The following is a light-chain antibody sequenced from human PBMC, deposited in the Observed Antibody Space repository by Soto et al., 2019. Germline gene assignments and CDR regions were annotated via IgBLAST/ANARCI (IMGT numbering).Light chain of an antibody. CDR3: QKYDSAPWT. V-gene: IGKV1-27*01. J-gene: IGKJ1*01. Sequence: DIQITQSPSSLCASVRDRVTITFPARQGISHYLAWYQQKTGKVPKLLIYAASTLQSGVPSRFSGSGSGTDFTLTISSLQPEDVATYYCQKYDSAPWTFGQGTKVEIK. CDR2: AAS. CDR1: QGISHY.